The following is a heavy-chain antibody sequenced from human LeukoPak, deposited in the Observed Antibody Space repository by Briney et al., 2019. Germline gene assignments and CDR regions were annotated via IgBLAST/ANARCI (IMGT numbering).Heavy chain of an antibody. Sequence: PGGSLRLSCAASGFTFDDYGMSWVRQAPGKGLGWVSGINWNGGSTGYADSVKGRFTISRDNAKNSLYVQMNSLRAEDTALYYCARDRGPISSSSWTFFDYWGQGTLVTVSS. D-gene: IGHD6-13*01. J-gene: IGHJ4*02. V-gene: IGHV3-20*04. CDR2: INWNGGST. CDR1: GFTFDDYG. CDR3: ARDRGPISSSSWTFFDY.